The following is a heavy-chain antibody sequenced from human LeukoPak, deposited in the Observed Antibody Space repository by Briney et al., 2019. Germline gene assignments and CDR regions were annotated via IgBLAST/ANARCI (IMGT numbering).Heavy chain of an antibody. V-gene: IGHV4-59*01. D-gene: IGHD3-10*01. Sequence: SETLSLTCTVSGGSISSYYWSWIRQPRGKGLEWIGYIYYSGSTNYNPSLKSRVTISVDTSKNQFSLKLSSVTAADTAVYYCARTYGIGPPNWFDAWGQGTLVTVS. CDR1: GGSISSYY. J-gene: IGHJ5*02. CDR3: ARTYGIGPPNWFDA. CDR2: IYYSGST.